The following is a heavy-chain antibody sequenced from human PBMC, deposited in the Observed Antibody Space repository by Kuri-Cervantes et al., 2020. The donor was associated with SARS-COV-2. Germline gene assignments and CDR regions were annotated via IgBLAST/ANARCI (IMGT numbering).Heavy chain of an antibody. CDR3: ARGYYEGITGKYYFDY. J-gene: IGHJ4*02. CDR2: INPSGGST. CDR1: GYTFTSYY. V-gene: IGHV1-46*01. Sequence: VSVKVSCKASGYTFTSYYMHWVRQAPGQGLEWMGIINPSGGSTSYAQKFQGRVTMTRDTSTSTVYMELSSLRSEDTAVYYCARGYYEGITGKYYFDYWGQGTLVTVSS. D-gene: IGHD1-20*01.